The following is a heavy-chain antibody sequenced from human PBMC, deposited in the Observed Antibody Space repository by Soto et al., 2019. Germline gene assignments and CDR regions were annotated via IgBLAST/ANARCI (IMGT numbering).Heavy chain of an antibody. CDR3: ARRDSGYIHGPPHYYYGLEV. CDR2: IDYSGST. D-gene: IGHD5-18*01. J-gene: IGHJ6*02. CDR1: GGSISSGGYY. V-gene: IGHV4-31*03. Sequence: QVQLQESGPGLVKPSQTLSLTCSVSGGSISSGGYYWCWVRQHPGKGLEWIGYIDYSGSTNYNPSLKSRVSMSVGTSKKHFSLQLSSVTAADTAVYYCARRDSGYIHGPPHYYYGLEVWGQGTTVTVSS.